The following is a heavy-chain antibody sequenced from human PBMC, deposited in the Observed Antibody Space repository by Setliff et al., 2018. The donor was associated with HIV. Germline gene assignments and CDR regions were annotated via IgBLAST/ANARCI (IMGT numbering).Heavy chain of an antibody. CDR1: GGSISSDSYY. CDR2: SYTSGST. V-gene: IGHV4-61*09. D-gene: IGHD2-21*02. Sequence: PSETLSLTCTVSGGSISSDSYYWSWIRQPTGKGLEWIGHSYTSGSTNYNPSLQSRVTISVATSKNQFSLKLSSVTAADTAVYYCAREPTLYCGGDCYFDYWGQGTLVTVSS. J-gene: IGHJ4*02. CDR3: AREPTLYCGGDCYFDY.